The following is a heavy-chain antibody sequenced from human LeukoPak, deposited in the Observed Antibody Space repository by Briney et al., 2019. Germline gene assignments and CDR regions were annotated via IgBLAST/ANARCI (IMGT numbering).Heavy chain of an antibody. CDR3: ARQRKRQPYYFDY. J-gene: IGHJ4*02. CDR1: GGSISSSSYY. Sequence: SETLSLTCTVSGGSISSSSYYWGWIRQPPGKGLEWIGSIYYSGITYYNPSLKSRVTISVDTSKNQFSLKLSSVTAADTAVYYCARQRKRQPYYFDYWGQGTLVTVSS. V-gene: IGHV4-39*01. CDR2: IYYSGIT. D-gene: IGHD6-25*01.